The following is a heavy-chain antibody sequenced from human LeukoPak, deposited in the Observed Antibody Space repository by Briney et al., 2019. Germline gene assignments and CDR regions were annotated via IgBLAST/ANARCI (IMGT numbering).Heavy chain of an antibody. V-gene: IGHV3-13*01. CDR3: ARSRTRPPYGSGLDY. Sequence: GGSLRLSCAASGFTFSSYDMHWVRQATGKGLEWVSATGTAGDTYYPGSVKGRFTISRENAKNSLYLQMNSLRAGDTAVYYCARSRTRPPYGSGLDYWGQGTLVTVSS. CDR1: GFTFSSYD. D-gene: IGHD3-10*01. J-gene: IGHJ4*02. CDR2: TGTAGDT.